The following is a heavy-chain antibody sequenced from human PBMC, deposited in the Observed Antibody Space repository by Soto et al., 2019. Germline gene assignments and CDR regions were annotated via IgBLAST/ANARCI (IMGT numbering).Heavy chain of an antibody. CDR2: IWYDGSNK. D-gene: IGHD6-6*01. CDR3: AAEYSSSSGPTLIY. V-gene: IGHV3-33*01. Sequence: PGGSLRLSCAASGFTFSSYGMHWVRQAPGKGLEWVAVIWYDGSNKYYADSVKGRFTISRDNSKNTLYLQMNSLRAEDTAVYYCAAEYSSSSGPTLIYWGQGTLVTVSS. J-gene: IGHJ4*02. CDR1: GFTFSSYG.